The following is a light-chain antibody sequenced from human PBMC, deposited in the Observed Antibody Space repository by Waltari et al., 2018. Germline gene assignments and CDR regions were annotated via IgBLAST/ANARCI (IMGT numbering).Light chain of an antibody. CDR3: LQYNSYSWT. Sequence: DIQMTQSPSTLSASVGDSVTSTCRASQTISNWLAWCQQKPGKAPKLLIYKASGLESGVPSRFSGSGSGTDFTLTISSLQPEDVGTYYCLQYNSYSWTFGHGTKVEI. CDR2: KAS. J-gene: IGKJ1*01. V-gene: IGKV1-5*03. CDR1: QTISNW.